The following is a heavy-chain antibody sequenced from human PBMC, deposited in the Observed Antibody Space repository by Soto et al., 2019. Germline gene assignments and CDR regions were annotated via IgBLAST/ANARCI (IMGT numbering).Heavy chain of an antibody. CDR2: ISSSSSYT. CDR1: GFTFSDYY. CDR3: ARGSRPHYVDY. D-gene: IGHD2-2*01. V-gene: IGHV3-11*06. J-gene: IGHJ4*02. Sequence: PGGSLRLSCAASGFTFSDYYMSWIRQAPGKGLEWVSYISSSSSYTNYADSVKGRFTISRDNAKNSLYLQMNSLRAEDTAVYYCARGSRPHYVDYWGQGTLVTVSS.